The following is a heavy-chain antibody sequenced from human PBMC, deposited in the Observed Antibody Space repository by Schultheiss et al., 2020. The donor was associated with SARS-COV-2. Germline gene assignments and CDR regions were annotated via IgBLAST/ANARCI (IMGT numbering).Heavy chain of an antibody. Sequence: GGSLRLSCAASGFTFSSYWMHWVRQAPGKGLVWVSRINSDGSSTSYADSVKGRFTISRDNSKNTLYLQMNSLRAEDTAVYYCARERDYYDSSGYPIHYGMDVWGQGTTVTVSS. J-gene: IGHJ6*02. CDR2: INSDGSST. CDR3: ARERDYYDSSGYPIHYGMDV. D-gene: IGHD3-22*01. CDR1: GFTFSSYW. V-gene: IGHV3-74*01.